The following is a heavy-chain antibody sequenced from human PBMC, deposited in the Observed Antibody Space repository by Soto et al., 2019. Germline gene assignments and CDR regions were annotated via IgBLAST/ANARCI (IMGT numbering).Heavy chain of an antibody. D-gene: IGHD3-10*01. CDR2: IFYGGNT. CDR1: GGSIRHTSFY. CDR3: ARQGNYGFAPRGGFDP. J-gene: IGHJ5*02. Sequence: QLQLQESGPGLVKPSETLPLTCSVSGGSIRHTSFYWAWVRQPPGEAPEWIASIFYGGNTAYNASLKSRVSLSIDIFRNQFSLTLSSVTAADTAVYYCARQGNYGFAPRGGFDPWGQGILVTVSS. V-gene: IGHV4-39*01.